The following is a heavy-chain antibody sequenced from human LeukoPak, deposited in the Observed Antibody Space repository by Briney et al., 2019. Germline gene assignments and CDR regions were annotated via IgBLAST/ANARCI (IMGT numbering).Heavy chain of an antibody. D-gene: IGHD5-18*01. CDR2: IRSDGTTT. V-gene: IGHV3-74*01. Sequence: SGGSLRLSYVGSGFSFTDYWMHWVRQGTGEGLVWVSYIRSDGTTTDYADSVKGRFTISRDNAKNTLFLHMNNLRPEDTALYYCATGYISAYEYWGQGVLVTVSS. CDR3: ATGYISAYEY. CDR1: GFSFTDYW. J-gene: IGHJ4*02.